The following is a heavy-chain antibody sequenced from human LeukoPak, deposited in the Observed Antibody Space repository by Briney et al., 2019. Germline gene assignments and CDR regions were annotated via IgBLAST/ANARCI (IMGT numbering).Heavy chain of an antibody. V-gene: IGHV3-23*01. J-gene: IGHJ4*02. CDR1: GFTFSSYA. CDR3: AKGGKSATYYFDY. D-gene: IGHD3-10*01. Sequence: GGSLRLSCAASGFTFSSYAMSWVRQAPGKGLEWVSAISGSGGSTYYTDSVKGRFTISRDNSKNTLSLQMNSLRAEDTAVYYCAKGGKSATYYFDYWGQGTVVTVSS. CDR2: ISGSGGST.